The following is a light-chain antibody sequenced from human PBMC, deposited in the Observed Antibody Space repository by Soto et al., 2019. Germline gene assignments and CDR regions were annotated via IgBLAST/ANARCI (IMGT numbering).Light chain of an antibody. CDR3: QYSRHSSWT. V-gene: IGKV1-5*03. J-gene: IGKJ1*01. Sequence: DIQMTQSPSTLSASVGDRVTITCRASQSITGWLAWYQQKPGKAPKFLIYKASNLEGGVPSRFSGSGSGTESTPTSSSEQPDDVASYCCQYSRHSSWTFGQGTKVEIK. CDR2: KAS. CDR1: QSITGW.